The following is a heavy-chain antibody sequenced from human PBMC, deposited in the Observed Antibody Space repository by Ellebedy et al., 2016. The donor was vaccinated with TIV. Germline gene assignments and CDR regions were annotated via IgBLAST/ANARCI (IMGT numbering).Heavy chain of an antibody. CDR1: GYTFTTYA. V-gene: IGHV1-3*01. J-gene: IGHJ4*02. CDR2: FNAGNGNT. CDR3: ARAQPQEVPAATIGEFDN. D-gene: IGHD2-2*01. Sequence: AASVKVSCKASGYTFTTYAMHWVRQAPGQRLEWMGWFNAGNGNTKYAQKFQGRVTITRDTSASTAYMELSSLRSEDTAVYYCARAQPQEVPAATIGEFDNWGQGTLVTVSS.